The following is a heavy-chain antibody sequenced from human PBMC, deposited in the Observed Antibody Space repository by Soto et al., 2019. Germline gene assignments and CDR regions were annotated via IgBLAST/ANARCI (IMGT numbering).Heavy chain of an antibody. CDR1: GYTFNTYF. J-gene: IGHJ4*02. CDR3: ARDRYDSSGYYHY. D-gene: IGHD3-22*01. V-gene: IGHV1-3*01. Sequence: ASVKVSCKASGYTFNTYFIHWVRQTPGQRLEWMGWINAGNGNTKYSQKFQGRVTITRDTSANTAYMELSSLRSEDTAVYYCARDRYDSSGYYHYWGQGTLVTVSS. CDR2: INAGNGNT.